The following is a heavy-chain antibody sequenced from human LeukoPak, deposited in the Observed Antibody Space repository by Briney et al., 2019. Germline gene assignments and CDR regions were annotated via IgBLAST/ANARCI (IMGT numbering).Heavy chain of an antibody. CDR2: ISYDGSNK. CDR3: ARGKGYFDY. J-gene: IGHJ4*02. CDR1: GFTFSSYA. Sequence: PGGSLRLSCAASGFTFSSYAMHWVRQAPGKGLEWVAVISYDGSNKYYADSVKGRFTISRDNSKNTLYLQMNSLRVEDTAVYYCARGKGYFDYWGQGTLVTVSS. V-gene: IGHV3-30-3*01.